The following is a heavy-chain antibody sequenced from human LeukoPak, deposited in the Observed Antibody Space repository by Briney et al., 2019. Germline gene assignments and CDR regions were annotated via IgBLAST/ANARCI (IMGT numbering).Heavy chain of an antibody. V-gene: IGHV1-69*06. Sequence: SVKVSCKASGGTFSSYAISWVRQAPGQGLEWMGGIIPIFGTANYAQKFQGRVTITADKSTSTAYMELSSLRSEDTAVYYCARGEKISLEWLLYLVYWGQGTLVTVSS. CDR1: GGTFSSYA. CDR3: ARGEKISLEWLLYLVY. D-gene: IGHD3-3*01. J-gene: IGHJ4*02. CDR2: IIPIFGTA.